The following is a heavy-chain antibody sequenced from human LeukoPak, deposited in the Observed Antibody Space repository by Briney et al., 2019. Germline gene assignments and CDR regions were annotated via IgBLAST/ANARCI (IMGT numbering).Heavy chain of an antibody. CDR2: INPDGNKK. D-gene: IGHD6-19*01. CDR1: GLTFSSSW. V-gene: IGHV3-7*01. J-gene: IGHJ5*02. CDR3: ARDPRPKIAVAGTLIS. Sequence: GGSLRLSCAVSGLTFSSSWMDWVRQAPGKGLEWVASINPDGNKKYSADSVKGRFTISRDNAENSLYLQMNSLRAEDTAVYYCARDPRPKIAVAGTLISWGQGTLVTVSS.